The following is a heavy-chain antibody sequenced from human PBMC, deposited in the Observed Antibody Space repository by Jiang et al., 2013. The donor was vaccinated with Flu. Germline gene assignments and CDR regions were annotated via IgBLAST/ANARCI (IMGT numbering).Heavy chain of an antibody. J-gene: IGHJ5*02. V-gene: IGHV4-34*01. CDR1: GGSFSGYY. Sequence: LLKPSETLSLTCAVYGGSFSGYYWSWIRQPPGKGLEWIGEINHSGSTNYNPSLKSRVTISVDTSKNQFSLKLSSVTAADTAVYYCARGLGRVVAATHGRKSFDPWGQGPWSPSPQ. D-gene: IGHD2-15*01. CDR3: ARGLGRVVAATHGRKSFDP. CDR2: INHSGST.